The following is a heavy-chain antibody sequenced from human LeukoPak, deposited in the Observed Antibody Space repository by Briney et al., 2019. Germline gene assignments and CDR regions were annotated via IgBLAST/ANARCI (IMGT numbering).Heavy chain of an antibody. CDR1: GFTFSSYW. Sequence: GGSLRLSCAASGFTFSSYWMSWVRQAPGKGLEWVANIKQDGSEKYYVDSVKGRFTISRDNAKNSLYLQMNSLRAEDTALYYCASLSGSYYFDYWGQGTLVTVSS. CDR3: ASLSGSYYFDY. V-gene: IGHV3-7*03. CDR2: IKQDGSEK. J-gene: IGHJ4*02. D-gene: IGHD1-26*01.